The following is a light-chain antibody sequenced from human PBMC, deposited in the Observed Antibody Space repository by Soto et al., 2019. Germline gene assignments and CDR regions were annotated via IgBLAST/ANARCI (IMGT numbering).Light chain of an antibody. V-gene: IGKV3-20*01. CDR3: QQYETSPFT. CDR1: QSVDSSH. CDR2: GAS. Sequence: EIVLTQSPGTLSLSPGERATLSCRASQSVDSSHLAWYQHRPGRAPRLLVYGASRRATGVPDRFSGSGSGTHFTLSIRRLESEDFAVYYCQQYETSPFTFG. J-gene: IGKJ3*01.